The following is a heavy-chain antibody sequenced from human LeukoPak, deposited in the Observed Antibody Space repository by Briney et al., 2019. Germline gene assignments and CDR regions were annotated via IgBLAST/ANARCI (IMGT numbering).Heavy chain of an antibody. Sequence: GGTLRLSCAASGFTFSSYGMSWVRQAPGKGLEWVSGTSYSSETIGYVDSVKGRFTISRDNVRKSLYLQMNSLRIEDTALYYCAKDRGGGSQLGDAYDVWGQGTMVSVSS. D-gene: IGHD5-24*01. V-gene: IGHV3-9*01. CDR2: TSYSSETI. CDR1: GFTFSSYG. J-gene: IGHJ3*01. CDR3: AKDRGGGSQLGDAYDV.